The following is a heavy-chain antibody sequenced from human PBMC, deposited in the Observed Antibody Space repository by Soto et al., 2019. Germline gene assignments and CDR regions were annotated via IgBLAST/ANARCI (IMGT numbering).Heavy chain of an antibody. J-gene: IGHJ4*02. CDR1: GGSVSSGSYY. CDR3: ARFPTAMVTYFDY. V-gene: IGHV4-61*01. CDR2: IYYSGST. D-gene: IGHD5-18*01. Sequence: QVQLQESGPGLVKPSETLSLTCTVSGGSVSSGSYYWSWIRQPPGKGLEWIGYIYYSGSTNYNPSLQIGVTISVDTSKNQFSLKLSSVTAADTAVYYCARFPTAMVTYFDYWGQGTLVTVSS.